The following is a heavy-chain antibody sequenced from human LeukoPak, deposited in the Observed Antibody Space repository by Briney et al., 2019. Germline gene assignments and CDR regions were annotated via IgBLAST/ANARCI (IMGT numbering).Heavy chain of an antibody. Sequence: ASETLSLTCTVSGGSISSYYWSWIRQPPGKGLEWIGYIYYSGSTNYNPSLKSRVTISVDTSKNQFSLKLSSVTAADTAVYYCARDYDILTGNYYGMDVWGQGTTVTVSS. CDR1: GGSISSYY. CDR3: ARDYDILTGNYYGMDV. J-gene: IGHJ6*02. D-gene: IGHD3-9*01. CDR2: IYYSGST. V-gene: IGHV4-59*01.